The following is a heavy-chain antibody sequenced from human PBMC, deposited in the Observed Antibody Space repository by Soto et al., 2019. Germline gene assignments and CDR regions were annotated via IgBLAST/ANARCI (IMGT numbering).Heavy chain of an antibody. CDR3: ARAGGYCSSTSCPYYYYYYGMDV. D-gene: IGHD2-2*01. CDR2: IKQDGSEK. V-gene: IGHV3-7*03. Sequence: LRLSCAASGFTFSSYWISWVRQAPGKGLEWVANIKQDGSEKYYVDSVKGRFTISRDNAKNSLYLQMNSLRAEDTAVYYCARAGGYCSSTSCPYYYYYYGMDVWGQGTTVTVSS. CDR1: GFTFSSYW. J-gene: IGHJ6*02.